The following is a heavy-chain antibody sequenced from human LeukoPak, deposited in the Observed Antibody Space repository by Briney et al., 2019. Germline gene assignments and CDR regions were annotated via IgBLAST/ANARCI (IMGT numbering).Heavy chain of an antibody. CDR2: IYIGGTT. CDR3: AKAEGKNPTGGRWLD. Sequence: GGSLRLSCAASGFTVSSNYMSWVRQAPGKGLEWVSVIYIGGTTYYADSVKGRFTISRDNSKNTLYLQMNSPRAEDTAIYYCAKAEGKNPTGGRWLDWGQGTLVTVSS. J-gene: IGHJ4*02. CDR1: GFTVSSNY. D-gene: IGHD6-19*01. V-gene: IGHV3-53*01.